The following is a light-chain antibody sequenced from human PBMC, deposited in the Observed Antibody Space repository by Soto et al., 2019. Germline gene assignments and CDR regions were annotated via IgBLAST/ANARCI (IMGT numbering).Light chain of an antibody. CDR3: QQYNNWPLT. CDR1: QSVSSN. CDR2: GAS. V-gene: IGKV3-15*01. Sequence: EIVMTQSPATLSVSPGERATLSCRASQSVSSNLAWYQQKPGQAPRLLIYGASTRATGIPARFSGSGSGTEFTLDNSGLQSEDFAVYYCQQYNNWPLTFGGGTKVEIK. J-gene: IGKJ4*01.